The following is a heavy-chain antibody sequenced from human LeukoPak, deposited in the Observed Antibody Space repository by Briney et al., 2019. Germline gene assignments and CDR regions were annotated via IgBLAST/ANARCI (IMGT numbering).Heavy chain of an antibody. CDR1: GGSISSGSYY. V-gene: IGHV4-61*02. CDR2: IYTSGST. Sequence: PSQTLSLTCTVSGGSISSGSYYWSWIRQPAGKGLEWIGRIYTSGSTNYNPSLKSRVTISVDTSKNQFSLKLSSVTAADTAVYYCARDQRSGWYLWGQGTLVTVSS. CDR3: ARDQRSGWYL. D-gene: IGHD6-19*01. J-gene: IGHJ4*02.